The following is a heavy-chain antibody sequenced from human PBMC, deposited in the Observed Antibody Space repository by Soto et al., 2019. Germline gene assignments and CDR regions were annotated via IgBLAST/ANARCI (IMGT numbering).Heavy chain of an antibody. CDR3: AKGRGDIAHKFRYPGREEYYFDY. Sequence: EVQLLESGGGLVQPGGSLRLSCAASGFTFSSYAMSWVRQAPGKGLEWVSAISGSGGSTYYADSVKGRFTISRDNSKNTLYLQMNSLRAEDTAVYYCAKGRGDIAHKFRYPGREEYYFDYWGQGTLVTVSS. J-gene: IGHJ4*02. CDR2: ISGSGGST. D-gene: IGHD2-15*01. V-gene: IGHV3-23*01. CDR1: GFTFSSYA.